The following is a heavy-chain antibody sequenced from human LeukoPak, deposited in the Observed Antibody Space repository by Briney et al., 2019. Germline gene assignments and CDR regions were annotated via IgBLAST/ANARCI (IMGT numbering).Heavy chain of an antibody. CDR3: ARDNVRRDHGFDP. CDR1: GGSITSGTYY. D-gene: IGHD3-16*01. V-gene: IGHV4-61*02. Sequence: SETLSLTCTVSGGSITSGTYYWNWIRQPAGKGLEWIGRIYTSGSTNYNPSLKSRVTISVDTSKNQFSLKLSSVTAADTAVYYCARDNVRRDHGFDPWGQGTLVTVSS. J-gene: IGHJ5*02. CDR2: IYTSGST.